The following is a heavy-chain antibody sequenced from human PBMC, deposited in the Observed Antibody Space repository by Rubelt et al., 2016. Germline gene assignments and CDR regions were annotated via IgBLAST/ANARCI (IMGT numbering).Heavy chain of an antibody. J-gene: IGHJ4*02. Sequence: QLQLQESGPGLVKPSETLSLTCTVSGGSISSSSYYWGWIHQPPGKGLEWIGSIYYSGSTYYNPSLKSRVTISVDTSKNQFSLKLSSVTAADTAVYYCARHGPVEMATIARIGYWGQGTLVTVSS. CDR1: GGSISSSSYY. D-gene: IGHD5-24*01. CDR2: IYYSGST. V-gene: IGHV4-39*01. CDR3: ARHGPVEMATIARIGY.